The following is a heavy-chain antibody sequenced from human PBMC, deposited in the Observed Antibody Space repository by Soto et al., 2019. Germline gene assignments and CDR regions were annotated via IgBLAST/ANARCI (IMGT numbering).Heavy chain of an antibody. Sequence: QVQLVESGGGVVQPGRSLRLSCAASGFTVSSYGMHWVRQAPGKGLDRVAVIWNDGSNKYYADSVTGRFTISRDNYKNTRYLQMNSRSDEDTAVYYCARDSKGVLEWLNNWFDPWGQGTLVTVSS. CDR3: ARDSKGVLEWLNNWFDP. V-gene: IGHV3-33*01. J-gene: IGHJ5*02. CDR1: GFTVSSYG. CDR2: IWNDGSNK. D-gene: IGHD3-3*01.